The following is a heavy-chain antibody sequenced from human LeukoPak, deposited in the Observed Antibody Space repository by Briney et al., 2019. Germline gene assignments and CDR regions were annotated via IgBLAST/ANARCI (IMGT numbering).Heavy chain of an antibody. J-gene: IGHJ4*02. D-gene: IGHD5-18*01. CDR1: GGSISSYY. CDR3: ARQGYSYGYSGY. CDR2: IYYSGST. V-gene: IGHV4-59*08. Sequence: SETLSLTCTVSGGSISSYYWSWIRQPPGKGLEWIGYIYYSGSTNYNPSLKSRVTISVDTSKNQFSLKLSSVTAADTAVYYCARQGYSYGYSGYWGQGTLVTVSP.